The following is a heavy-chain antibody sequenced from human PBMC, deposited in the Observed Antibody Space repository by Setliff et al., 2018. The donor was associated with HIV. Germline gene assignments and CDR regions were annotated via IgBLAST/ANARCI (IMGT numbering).Heavy chain of an antibody. CDR3: AIMPAIFGVVTDY. D-gene: IGHD3-3*01. V-gene: IGHV3-11*04. CDR2: ISSSGTTT. Sequence: GGSLRLSCAGSDSGDSGFIFSDYFMTWVRQAPGKGLEWLCYISSSGTTTYYGDSVKGRFTISRDNAKNSVHLQMNSLRAEDTAVYYCAIMPAIFGVVTDYWGQGTLVTVSS. CDR1: GFIFSDYF. J-gene: IGHJ4*02.